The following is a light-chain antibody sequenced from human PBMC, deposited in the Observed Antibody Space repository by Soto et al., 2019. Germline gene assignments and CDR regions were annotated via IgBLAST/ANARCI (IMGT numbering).Light chain of an antibody. CDR2: TSS. CDR3: QQTYSTVRA. V-gene: IGKV1-39*01. J-gene: IGKJ1*01. CDR1: QSIRTY. Sequence: DIQMTQSPSSLSASVGDKVTITCRASQSIRTYLNWYQQKSGHAPKLLIHTSSTLQSGVSSRFAGSGSGTDFTLTISSLQPEDFATYYCQQTYSTVRAFGQGTKVEIK.